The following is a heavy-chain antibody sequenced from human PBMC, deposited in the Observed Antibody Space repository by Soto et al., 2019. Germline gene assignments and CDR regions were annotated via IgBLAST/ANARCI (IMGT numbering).Heavy chain of an antibody. V-gene: IGHV3-15*01. D-gene: IGHD3-22*01. Sequence: PGGSLRLSCAASGFTFIDAWMSWVRQAPGKGLDCVGRIKSKTDGGTTDYAAPVKGRFTISRDDSKNTLYLQMNSLKTEDTAVYYCTTEARYYYDSSGYPNAFDIWGQGKMVTVSS. CDR1: GFTFIDAW. J-gene: IGHJ3*02. CDR3: TTEARYYYDSSGYPNAFDI. CDR2: IKSKTDGGTT.